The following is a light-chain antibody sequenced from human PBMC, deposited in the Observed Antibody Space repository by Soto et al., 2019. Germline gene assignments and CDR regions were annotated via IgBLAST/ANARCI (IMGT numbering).Light chain of an antibody. CDR3: QQYGSSPGT. CDR1: QSVRDNY. Sequence: EIVLTQSPGTVSLSPGERATLSCRASQSVRDNYLAWYQQKPGQAPSLLIFDTSRRATGIPDRFTGSGSGTDFALTISRVEQQDIAVYSCQQYGSSPGTLGPGTKVDSK. J-gene: IGKJ1*01. V-gene: IGKV3-20*01. CDR2: DTS.